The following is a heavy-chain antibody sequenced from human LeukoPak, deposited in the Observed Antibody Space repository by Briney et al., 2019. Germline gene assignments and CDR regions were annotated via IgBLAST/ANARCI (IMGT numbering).Heavy chain of an antibody. CDR1: GFTFSSYG. D-gene: IGHD2-2*01. J-gene: IGHJ6*04. CDR2: IRYDGSDT. CDR3: ARMPRGPDV. V-gene: IGHV3-30*02. Sequence: GGSLRLSCTASGFTFSSYGMHWVRQAPGKGLDWVAFIRYDGSDTYYADSVKGRFTISRDHFKNTLYLQMNSLRAEDTAVYYCARMPRGPDVWGKGTTVTVSS.